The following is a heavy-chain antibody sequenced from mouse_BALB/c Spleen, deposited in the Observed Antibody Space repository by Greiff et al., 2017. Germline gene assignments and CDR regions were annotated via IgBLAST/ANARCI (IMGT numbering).Heavy chain of an antibody. CDR2: ISSGGST. V-gene: IGHV5-6-5*01. Sequence: EVQGVESGGGLVKPGGSLKLSCAASGFTFSSYAMSWVRQTPEKRLESVASISSGGSTYYPDSVKGRFTISRDNARNILYLQMSSLRSEDTAMYYCAREGNYEGYAMDYWGQGTSDTVSS. J-gene: IGHJ4*01. CDR3: AREGNYEGYAMDY. CDR1: GFTFSSYA. D-gene: IGHD2-1*01.